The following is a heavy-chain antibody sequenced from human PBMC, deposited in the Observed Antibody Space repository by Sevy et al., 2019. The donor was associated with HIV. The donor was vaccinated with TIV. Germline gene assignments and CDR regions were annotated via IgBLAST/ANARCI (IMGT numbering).Heavy chain of an antibody. Sequence: SETLSLTCAVSGYSISSGYYWGWIRQPPGKGLEWIGSIYHSGSTYYNPSLKSRVTISVDTSKNQFSLKLSSVTAADTAVYYCARLFGMGYSSGDDAFDIWGQGTMVTVSS. V-gene: IGHV4-38-2*01. CDR3: ARLFGMGYSSGDDAFDI. CDR2: IYHSGST. CDR1: GYSISSGYY. D-gene: IGHD6-19*01. J-gene: IGHJ3*02.